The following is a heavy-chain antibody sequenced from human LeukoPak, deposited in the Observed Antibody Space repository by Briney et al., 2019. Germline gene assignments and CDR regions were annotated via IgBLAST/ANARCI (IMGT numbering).Heavy chain of an antibody. V-gene: IGHV4-59*01. D-gene: IGHD5-12*01. CDR1: GRSISSYY. CDR3: ARGFWLRQGGELDY. Sequence: SETLSLTCTVSGRSISSYYWGWVRQQPGKGLEWIGYIYYSGSTNYNPSLKSRVTISVDTSKIQFSLKLSSVTAADTAVYYCARGFWLRQGGELDYWGQGTLVTVSS. CDR2: IYYSGST. J-gene: IGHJ4*02.